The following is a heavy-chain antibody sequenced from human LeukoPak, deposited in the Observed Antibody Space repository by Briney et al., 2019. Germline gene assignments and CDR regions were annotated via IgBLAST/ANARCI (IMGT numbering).Heavy chain of an antibody. CDR1: GFIFSNYA. Sequence: GGSLRLSCVVSGFIFSNYAMTWVRQAPGKGLEWVAVIWYDGSNRFYADSVKGRFTISRDNSKNTLYLQMNSLRAEDTAVYYCARDYTGSYYFDYWGQGTLVTVSS. J-gene: IGHJ4*02. CDR2: IWYDGSNR. CDR3: ARDYTGSYYFDY. V-gene: IGHV3-33*08. D-gene: IGHD1-26*01.